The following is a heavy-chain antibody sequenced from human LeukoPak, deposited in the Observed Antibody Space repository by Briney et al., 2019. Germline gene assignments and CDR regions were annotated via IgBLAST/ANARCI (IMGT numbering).Heavy chain of an antibody. V-gene: IGHV1-2*02. J-gene: IGHJ4*02. CDR1: GGTFSSYA. Sequence: ASVKVSCKASGGTFSSYAISWVRQAPGQGLEWMGWINPNSGGTNYAQKFQGRVTMTRDTSISTAYMELSRLRSDDTAVYYCARDRRYYDSSGYPDYWGQGTLVTVSS. D-gene: IGHD3-22*01. CDR2: INPNSGGT. CDR3: ARDRRYYDSSGYPDY.